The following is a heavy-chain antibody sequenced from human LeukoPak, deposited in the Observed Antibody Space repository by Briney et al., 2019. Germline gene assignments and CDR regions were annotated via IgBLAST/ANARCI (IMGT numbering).Heavy chain of an antibody. J-gene: IGHJ4*02. CDR2: IYHSGST. V-gene: IGHV4-4*02. Sequence: PSETLSLTCAVSGGSISSSNWWSWVRQPPGKGLEWIGEIYHSGSTNYNPSLKSRVTISVDKSKNQFSLKLSSVTAADTAVYYCARLSQPYYDSSGYKFDYWGQGTLVTVSS. D-gene: IGHD3-22*01. CDR3: ARLSQPYYDSSGYKFDY. CDR1: GGSISSSNW.